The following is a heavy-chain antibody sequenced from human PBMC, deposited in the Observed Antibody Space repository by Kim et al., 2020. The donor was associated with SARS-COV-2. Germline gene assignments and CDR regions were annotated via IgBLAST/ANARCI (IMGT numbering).Heavy chain of an antibody. D-gene: IGHD3-22*01. CDR2: IYYSGST. CDR1: GGSISSGGYY. V-gene: IGHV4-31*03. CDR3: ARGSRPEGNYYDSSHVTG. Sequence: SETLSLTCTVSGGSISSGGYYWSWIRQHPGKGLEWIGYIYYSGSTYYNPSLKSRVTISVDTSKNQFSLKLSSVTAADTAVYYCARGSRPEGNYYDSSHVTGWGQGTLVTVSS. J-gene: IGHJ4*02.